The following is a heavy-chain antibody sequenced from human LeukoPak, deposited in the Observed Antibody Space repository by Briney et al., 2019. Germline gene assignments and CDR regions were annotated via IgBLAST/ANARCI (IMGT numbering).Heavy chain of an antibody. CDR1: GLTFSSYG. Sequence: PGGSLRLSCAASGLTFSSYGMHWVRQAPGKGLEWVAFIRYDGSNKYYADSVKGRFTITRDNSKNTLYLQMNSLRAEDTALYYCAKDWDSGYSYYFDYWGQGTLVTVSS. CDR2: IRYDGSNK. CDR3: AKDWDSGYSYYFDY. V-gene: IGHV3-30*02. J-gene: IGHJ4*02. D-gene: IGHD5-12*01.